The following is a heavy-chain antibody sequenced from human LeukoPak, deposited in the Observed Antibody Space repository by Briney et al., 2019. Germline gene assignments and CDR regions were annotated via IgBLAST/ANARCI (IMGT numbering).Heavy chain of an antibody. CDR1: GGSISDYY. CDR2: IHHSGTT. Sequence: SETLSLTCIVSGGSISDYYWTWILQPLGRGLEWIGHIHHSGTTSSNPSLKSRVFISIDTSKNQFSLNLTSVTAADTAVYYCARWPIHLGYCSGSSCHKWFDPWGQGTLVTVSS. V-gene: IGHV4-59*08. J-gene: IGHJ5*02. D-gene: IGHD2-15*01. CDR3: ARWPIHLGYCSGSSCHKWFDP.